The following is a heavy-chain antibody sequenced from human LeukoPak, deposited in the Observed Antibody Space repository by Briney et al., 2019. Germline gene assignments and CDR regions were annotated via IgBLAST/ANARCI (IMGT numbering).Heavy chain of an antibody. CDR2: INSDGSGT. Sequence: GGSLRLSCAASGFTFSSYWMHWVRQASGKGLVWVSRINSDGSGTTYADSVKGRFTISRDNAKNTLYPQMNSLRAEDTAVYYCATKLVGTKSSEFEYWGQGTLVTVSS. CDR1: GFTFSSYW. CDR3: ATKLVGTKSSEFEY. J-gene: IGHJ4*02. V-gene: IGHV3-74*01. D-gene: IGHD1-26*01.